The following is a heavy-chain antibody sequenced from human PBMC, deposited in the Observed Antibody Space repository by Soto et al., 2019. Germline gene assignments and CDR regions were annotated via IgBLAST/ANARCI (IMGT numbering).Heavy chain of an antibody. CDR3: ATSNWFDP. J-gene: IGHJ5*02. Sequence: QLQLQESGPGLVKPSETLSLTCTVSGGSISSRGYYWGWIRQPPGKGLEWIGTIYYSGSTYYNPSLKSPVTISADTSKTQFSLKLSSVTAADTAVYYCATSNWFDPWGQGTLVTVSS. CDR2: IYYSGST. CDR1: GGSISSRGYY. V-gene: IGHV4-39*01.